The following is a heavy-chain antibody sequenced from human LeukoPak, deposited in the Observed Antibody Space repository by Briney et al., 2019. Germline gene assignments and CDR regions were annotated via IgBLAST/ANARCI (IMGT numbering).Heavy chain of an antibody. V-gene: IGHV4-59*10. CDR1: GGSFSGYY. D-gene: IGHD3-22*01. J-gene: IGHJ5*02. CDR3: ARDYDSSGYYSRSQFDP. CDR2: IYTSGST. Sequence: SETLSLTCAVYGGSFSGYYWSWIRQPAGKGLEWIGRIYTSGSTNYNPSLKSRVTMSVDTSKNQFSLKLSSVTAADTAVYYCARDYDSSGYYSRSQFDPWGQGTLVTVSS.